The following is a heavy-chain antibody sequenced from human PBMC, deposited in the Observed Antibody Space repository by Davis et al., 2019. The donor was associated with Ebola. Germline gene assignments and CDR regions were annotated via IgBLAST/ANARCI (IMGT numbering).Heavy chain of an antibody. CDR1: GYTFTGYY. D-gene: IGHD6-6*01. J-gene: IGHJ6*04. CDR2: IIPIFGTA. V-gene: IGHV1-69*13. Sequence: SVKVSCKASGYTFTGYYMHWVRQAPGQGLEWMGGIIPIFGTANYAQKFQGRVTITADESTSTAYMELSSLRSEDTAVYYCARWPDSSSPRKGSFGRPNVGADVWGKGTTVTVSS. CDR3: ARWPDSSSPRKGSFGRPNVGADV.